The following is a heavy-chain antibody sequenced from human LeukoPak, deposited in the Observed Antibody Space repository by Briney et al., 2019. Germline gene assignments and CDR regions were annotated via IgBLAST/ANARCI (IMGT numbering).Heavy chain of an antibody. CDR2: ISSSSKYI. CDR1: GFTFRSYS. CDR3: ARGLVPAAVEFDY. D-gene: IGHD2-2*01. Sequence: PGGSLRLSCADSGFTFRSYSMNWVRQAPGKGLEWVSSISSSSKYIYYADSAKGRFTISRDNAKNSLYLQMNSLRAEDTATYYCARGLVPAAVEFDYWGQGTLVTVSS. J-gene: IGHJ4*02. V-gene: IGHV3-21*01.